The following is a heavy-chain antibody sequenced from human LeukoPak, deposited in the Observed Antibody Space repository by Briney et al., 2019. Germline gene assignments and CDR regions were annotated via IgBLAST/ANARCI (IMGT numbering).Heavy chain of an antibody. CDR2: LSSSGSTI. Sequence: PGGSLRLSCAASGFTFSSYEMNWVRQAPGKGLEWVSYLSSSGSTIYYADSVKGRFTISRDNAKNSLYLQMNSLRAEDTAVYYCARAGYSSRGMDVWGQGTTVTVSS. CDR3: ARAGYSSRGMDV. D-gene: IGHD6-13*01. CDR1: GFTFSSYE. V-gene: IGHV3-48*03. J-gene: IGHJ6*02.